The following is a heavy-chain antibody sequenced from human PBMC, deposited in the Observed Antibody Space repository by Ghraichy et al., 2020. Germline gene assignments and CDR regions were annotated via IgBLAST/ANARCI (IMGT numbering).Heavy chain of an antibody. CDR1: GFSFSYYA. Sequence: GGSLRLSCVASGFSFSYYAAHWVRQAPGKGLEWVTLISYDGSNEYYTDSVKGRFTISRDNSKNTLYLQMNSLRIEDTAVYFCASADRRLDWYFDFWGRGTLVTVSS. CDR2: ISYDGSNE. D-gene: IGHD6-6*01. V-gene: IGHV3-30*04. J-gene: IGHJ2*01. CDR3: ASADRRLDWYFDF.